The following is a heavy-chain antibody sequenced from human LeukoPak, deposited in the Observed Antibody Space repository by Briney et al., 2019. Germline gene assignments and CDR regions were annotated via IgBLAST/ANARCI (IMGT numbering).Heavy chain of an antibody. V-gene: IGHV3-21*01. D-gene: IGHD4-17*01. Sequence: PSETLSLTCAVYGGSFSGYYWSWIRQPPGKGLEWVSSISSSSSYIYYADSVKGRFTISRDNAKNSLYLQMNSLRAEDTAVYYCARDGRSTVHTFYGMDVWGQGTTVTVSS. CDR3: ARDGRSTVHTFYGMDV. CDR2: ISSSSSYI. J-gene: IGHJ6*02. CDR1: GGSFSGYY.